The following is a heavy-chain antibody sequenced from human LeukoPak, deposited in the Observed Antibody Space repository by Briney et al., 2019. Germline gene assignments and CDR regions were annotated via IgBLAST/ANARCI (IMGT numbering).Heavy chain of an antibody. Sequence: SETLSLTCTVSGGSISSYYWSWIRQPPVKGLEWIGYIYYSGSTNYNPSLKSRVTISVDTSKNQFSLKLSSVTAADTAVYYCARGSSSSSAFDYWGQGTLVTVSS. J-gene: IGHJ4*02. CDR3: ARGSSSSSAFDY. CDR1: GGSISSYY. D-gene: IGHD6-6*01. CDR2: IYYSGST. V-gene: IGHV4-59*12.